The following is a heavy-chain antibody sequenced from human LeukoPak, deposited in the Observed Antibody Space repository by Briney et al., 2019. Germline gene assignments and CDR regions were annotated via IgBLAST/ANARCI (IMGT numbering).Heavy chain of an antibody. CDR2: IYYSGST. V-gene: IGHV4-59*01. CDR3: ARDTGRYSYGPHMDV. Sequence: PSETLSLTCTVSGDSISSYYWSWIRQPAGKGLEWIGYIYYSGSTNYNPSLKSRVTISVDTSKNQFSLKLSSVTAADTAVYYCARDTGRYSYGPHMDVWGKGTTVTVSS. CDR1: GDSISSYY. D-gene: IGHD5-18*01. J-gene: IGHJ6*03.